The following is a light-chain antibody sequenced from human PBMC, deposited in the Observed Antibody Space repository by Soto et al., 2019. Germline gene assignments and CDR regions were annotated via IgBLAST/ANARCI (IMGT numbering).Light chain of an antibody. J-gene: IGKJ4*01. CDR2: DAS. CDR1: QSVGTN. Sequence: EIVMTQSPATLSVSPGERVTLSCRASQSVGTNFAWYQQKPGQAPRLLIYDASTRATDIPARFSGSGSGTEFTLTISSLQSEDSAVYYCQQHNNWPTLTFGGGTKVEI. V-gene: IGKV3-15*01. CDR3: QQHNNWPTLT.